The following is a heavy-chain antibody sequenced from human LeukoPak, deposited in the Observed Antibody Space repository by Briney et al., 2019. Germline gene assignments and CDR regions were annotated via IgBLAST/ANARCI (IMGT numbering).Heavy chain of an antibody. D-gene: IGHD6-13*01. V-gene: IGHV1-2*02. CDR1: GYTFTGYY. Sequence: ASVEVSCKASGYTFTGYYMHWVRQAPGQGLEWMGWINPNSGGTNYAQKFQGRVTMTRDTSISTAYMELSRLRSDDTAVYYCAREYSSSWYYFDYWGQGTLVTVSS. CDR3: AREYSSSWYYFDY. J-gene: IGHJ4*02. CDR2: INPNSGGT.